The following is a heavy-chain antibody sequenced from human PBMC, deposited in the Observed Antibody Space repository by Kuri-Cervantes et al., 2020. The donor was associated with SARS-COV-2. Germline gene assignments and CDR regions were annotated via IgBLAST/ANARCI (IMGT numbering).Heavy chain of an antibody. D-gene: IGHD3-10*01. CDR2: ISSNGGST. J-gene: IGHJ3*02. CDR1: GFTFSSYT. V-gene: IGHV3-64*04. CDR3: ARDRPSNYYGSGSSLDAFDI. Sequence: GGSLRLSCSASGFTFSSYTMHWVRQAPGKGLEYVSGISSNGGSTYYADSVKGRFTISRDNAKNSLYLQMNSLRAEDTAVYYCARDRPSNYYGSGSSLDAFDIWGQGTMVTVSS.